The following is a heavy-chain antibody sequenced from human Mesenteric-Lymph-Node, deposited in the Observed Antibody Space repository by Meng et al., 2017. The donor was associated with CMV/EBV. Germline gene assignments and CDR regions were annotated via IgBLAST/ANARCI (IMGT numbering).Heavy chain of an antibody. CDR1: AA. V-gene: IGHV6-1*01. CDR2: TYYKSKWYN. Sequence: AAWHWIRQSPSRGLEWLGRTYYKSKWYNDYALSVKSRITINPDTSKNQFSLQLNSVTPEDTAVYYCARDDLGSWGYGSGSSYKGFDYWGQGTLVTVSS. CDR3: ARDDLGSWGYGSGSSYKGFDY. J-gene: IGHJ4*02. D-gene: IGHD3-10*01.